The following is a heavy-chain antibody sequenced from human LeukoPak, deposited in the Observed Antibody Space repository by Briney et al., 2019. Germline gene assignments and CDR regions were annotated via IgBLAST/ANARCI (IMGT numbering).Heavy chain of an antibody. CDR3: ARAQTILWWWGY. CDR2: IKKDGSEK. CDR1: GFTFSSYW. D-gene: IGHD2-21*01. Sequence: GGSLRLSCAASGFTFSSYWMSWVRQAPGKGLEWVANIKKDGSEKYYVDSVKGRFTISRDHAKNSLYLQTNSLRVEDTAVYYCARAQTILWWWGYWGQGTLVTVSS. V-gene: IGHV3-7*01. J-gene: IGHJ4*02.